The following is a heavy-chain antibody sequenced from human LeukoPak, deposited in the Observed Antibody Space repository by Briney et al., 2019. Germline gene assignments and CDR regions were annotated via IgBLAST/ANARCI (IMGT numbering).Heavy chain of an antibody. Sequence: PGGSLRLSCVVSGFSFSDSYMSWVRQAPERGLECISYISGSGSDINYADSVKGRFTISRDSAKNSVYLQMNSLRVEDTAIYYCARTARLYDYWGQGTLVTVSS. J-gene: IGHJ4*02. V-gene: IGHV3-11*01. CDR2: ISGSGSDI. CDR3: ARTARLYDY. CDR1: GFSFSDSY. D-gene: IGHD4/OR15-4a*01.